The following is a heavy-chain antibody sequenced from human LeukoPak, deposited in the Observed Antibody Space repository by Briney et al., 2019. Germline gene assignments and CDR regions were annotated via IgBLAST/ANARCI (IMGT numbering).Heavy chain of an antibody. CDR3: ARQGIDAFDI. CDR2: IYYTGTR. V-gene: IGHV4-59*08. CDR1: GGSISSHY. J-gene: IGHJ3*02. Sequence: SETLSLTCTVPGGSISSHYWSWIRQPPGKGLEWIAYIYYTGTRNYNPSLKSRVTISVDTSKNQISLRLSSVTAADTAVYYCARQGIDAFDIWGQGTLVTVSS.